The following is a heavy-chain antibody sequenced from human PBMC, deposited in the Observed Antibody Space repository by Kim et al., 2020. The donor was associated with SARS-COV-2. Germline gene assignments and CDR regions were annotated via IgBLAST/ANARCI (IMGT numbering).Heavy chain of an antibody. CDR1: GGSINNSSYY. D-gene: IGHD5-12*01. V-gene: IGHV4-39*02. Sequence: SETLSLTFTVSGGSINNSSYYWGWIRQPPGKGLEWIGSVYYSGTTYYTPSLKSRVTISVDTSNNHFSLRLSSVTAADTAVYYCARLRSGVGWFDPWGQGT. CDR3: ARLRSGVGWFDP. J-gene: IGHJ5*02. CDR2: VYYSGTT.